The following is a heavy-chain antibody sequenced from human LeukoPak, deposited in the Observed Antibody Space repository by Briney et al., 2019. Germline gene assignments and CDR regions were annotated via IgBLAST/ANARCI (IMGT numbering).Heavy chain of an antibody. CDR2: ISSSSSYI. Sequence: GGSLRLSCAASGFTVSSNYMNWVRQAPGKGLEWVSSISSSSSYIYYADSVKGRFTISRDNAKNSLYLQMNSLRAEDTAVYYCARDIDYGDYEDAFDIWGQGTMVTVSS. CDR1: GFTVSSNY. J-gene: IGHJ3*02. V-gene: IGHV3-21*01. CDR3: ARDIDYGDYEDAFDI. D-gene: IGHD4-17*01.